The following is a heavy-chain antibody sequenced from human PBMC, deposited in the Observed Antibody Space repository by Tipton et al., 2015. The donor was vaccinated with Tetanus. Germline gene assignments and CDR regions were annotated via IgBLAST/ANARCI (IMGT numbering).Heavy chain of an antibody. CDR3: ARGGSYSYGPRGFDL. Sequence: LRLSCAVYGGSFSAYYWSWIRQSPGKGLEWIGEINHSGSTTYSPSFKSRVTISVDTPKNQFSLKLTSLTVADTAVYYCARGGSYSYGPRGFDLWGRGTPVTVSS. D-gene: IGHD5-18*01. V-gene: IGHV4-34*01. CDR2: INHSGST. CDR1: GGSFSAYY. J-gene: IGHJ2*01.